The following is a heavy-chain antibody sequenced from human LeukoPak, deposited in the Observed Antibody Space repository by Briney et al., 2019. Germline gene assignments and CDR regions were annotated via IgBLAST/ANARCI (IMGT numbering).Heavy chain of an antibody. CDR2: IYTSGST. J-gene: IGHJ4*02. V-gene: IGHV4-4*07. CDR3: ARGLRGYSYGYPSASGFFDY. D-gene: IGHD5-18*01. Sequence: PSETLSLTCTVSGGSISSYYWSWIRQPAGKGLEWIGRIYTSGSTNYNPSLKSRVTISVDTSKNQFSLKLSSVTAADTAVYYCARGLRGYSYGYPSASGFFDYWGQGTLVTVSS. CDR1: GGSISSYY.